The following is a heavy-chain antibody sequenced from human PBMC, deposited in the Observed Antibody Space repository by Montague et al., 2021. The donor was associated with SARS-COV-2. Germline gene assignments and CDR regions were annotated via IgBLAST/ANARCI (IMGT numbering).Heavy chain of an antibody. Sequence: SETLSLTCIVSGSSVRSYYWSWIRQSPGKGLEWIGYIYYTGSTNSWPHLNSRISMSVDTFRNELSLKLSSVTAADTALYYCARFTTSGFDYWGQGILVTVSS. CDR1: GSSVRSYY. CDR3: ARFTTSGFDY. J-gene: IGHJ4*02. D-gene: IGHD2-2*01. V-gene: IGHV4-59*02. CDR2: IYYTGST.